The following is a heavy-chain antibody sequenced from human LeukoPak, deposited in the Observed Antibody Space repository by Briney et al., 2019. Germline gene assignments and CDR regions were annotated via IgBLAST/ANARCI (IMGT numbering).Heavy chain of an antibody. Sequence: GGSLRPSCAASGFTFSSFAIHWVRQAPGKGLEWVAVISYDGSNKYYADSVKGRFTISRDNSKSTLYLQMNSLRAEDTAVYYCARVAYSGSVYYFDYWGQGTLVTVSS. V-gene: IGHV3-30-3*01. J-gene: IGHJ4*02. CDR1: GFTFSSFA. CDR2: ISYDGSNK. CDR3: ARVAYSGSVYYFDY. D-gene: IGHD1-26*01.